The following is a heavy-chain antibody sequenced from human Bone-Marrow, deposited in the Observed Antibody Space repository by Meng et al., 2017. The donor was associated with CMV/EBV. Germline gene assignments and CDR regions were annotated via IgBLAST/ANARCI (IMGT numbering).Heavy chain of an antibody. D-gene: IGHD5-12*01. J-gene: IGHJ4*02. CDR1: GFSFSSYE. CDR3: ARDQNGYDLFDY. V-gene: IGHV3-48*03. Sequence: GESLKISCAASGFSFSSYEMNWVRQAPGKGLEWISYITSSGSTIYYADSVKGRFTISRDNAKNSLYLQMNSLRAEDTAVYYCARDQNGYDLFDYWGQGILDTVSS. CDR2: ITSSGSTI.